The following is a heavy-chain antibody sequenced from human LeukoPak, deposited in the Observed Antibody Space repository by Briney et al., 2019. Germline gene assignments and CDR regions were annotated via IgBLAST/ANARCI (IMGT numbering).Heavy chain of an antibody. CDR3: ASPRGLERFDVPYYMDV. CDR1: GGSFSGYY. J-gene: IGHJ6*03. V-gene: IGHV4-34*01. Sequence: SETLSLTCALYGGSFSGYYWSWIRQPPGKGLEWIGEINHSGSTNYNPSLKSRVTISVDTSKNQFPLKLSSVTAADTAVYYCASPRGLERFDVPYYMDVWGKGTTVTVSS. D-gene: IGHD1-1*01. CDR2: INHSGST.